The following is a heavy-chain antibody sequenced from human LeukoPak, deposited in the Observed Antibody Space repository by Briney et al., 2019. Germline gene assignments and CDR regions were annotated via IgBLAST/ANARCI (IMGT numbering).Heavy chain of an antibody. J-gene: IGHJ3*02. CDR2: IIPIFGTA. Sequence: SVKVSCKASGGTFSSYAISWVRQAPGQGLEWMGGIIPIFGTANYAQKFQGRVTITTDESTSTAYMELSSLRSEDTAVYYCARGPGYCSGGSCYDDAFDIWGQGTMVTVSS. V-gene: IGHV1-69*05. D-gene: IGHD2-15*01. CDR3: ARGPGYCSGGSCYDDAFDI. CDR1: GGTFSSYA.